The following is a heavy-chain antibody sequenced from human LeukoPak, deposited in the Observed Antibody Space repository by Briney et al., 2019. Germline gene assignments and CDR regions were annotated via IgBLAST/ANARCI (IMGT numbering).Heavy chain of an antibody. Sequence: PGGSLRLSCAASGFTFSNYWMSWIRQPPGKGLEWIGYIYYSGSTNYNPSLKRRVTISVETSRNEFSLKLRSVTAADTAVYYCARYPSLRGYSYGYGVYWGQGTLVTVSS. D-gene: IGHD5-18*01. J-gene: IGHJ4*02. CDR3: ARYPSLRGYSYGYGVY. CDR2: IYYSGST. V-gene: IGHV4-59*08. CDR1: GFTFSNYW.